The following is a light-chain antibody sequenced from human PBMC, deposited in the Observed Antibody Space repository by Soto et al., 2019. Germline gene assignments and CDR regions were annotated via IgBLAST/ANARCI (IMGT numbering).Light chain of an antibody. CDR1: SSDVGSYNL. Sequence: QSALTQPASVSGSPGQSITISCTGTSSDVGSYNLVSWYQQHPDKAPKLIIYEGSRRPSGVSDRFSGSKSANTASLTISGLQAEDEADYYCSSYAGSYTWVFGGGTKLSVL. J-gene: IGLJ3*02. CDR3: SSYAGSYTWV. CDR2: EGS. V-gene: IGLV2-23*01.